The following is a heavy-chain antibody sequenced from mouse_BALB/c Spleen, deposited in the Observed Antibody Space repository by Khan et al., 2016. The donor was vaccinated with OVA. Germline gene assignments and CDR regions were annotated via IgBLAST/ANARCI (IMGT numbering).Heavy chain of an antibody. CDR3: ARRGLRRDFDY. Sequence: VQLQESGAELAKPGASLKMSCKASGYTFVNYWILWIKQRPGQGLEWIGYINPTTGYTEYNQNFKDKATLTADKSSSTAYMQLSSLTSEDSTVYYCARRGLRRDFDYWGQGTTLTVSS. CDR2: INPTTGYT. J-gene: IGHJ2*01. V-gene: IGHV1-7*01. D-gene: IGHD1-2*01. CDR1: GYTFVNYW.